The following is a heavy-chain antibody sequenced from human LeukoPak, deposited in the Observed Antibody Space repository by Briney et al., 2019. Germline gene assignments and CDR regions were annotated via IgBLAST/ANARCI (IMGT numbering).Heavy chain of an antibody. CDR2: IYYSGST. J-gene: IGHJ4*02. D-gene: IGHD5-18*01. CDR3: ARGLARGYSYGPLRRAYYFDY. V-gene: IGHV4-39*07. CDR1: GGSISSSSYY. Sequence: PSETLSLTCTVSGGSISSSSYYWGWIRQPPGKGLEWIGSIYYSGSTYYNPSLKSRVTISVDTSKNQFSLKLSSVTAADTAVYYCARGLARGYSYGPLRRAYYFDYWGQGTLVTVSS.